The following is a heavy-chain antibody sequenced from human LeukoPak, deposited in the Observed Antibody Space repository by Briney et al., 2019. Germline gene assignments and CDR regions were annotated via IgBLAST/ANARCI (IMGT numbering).Heavy chain of an antibody. V-gene: IGHV4-59*01. CDR3: ARGGAARLHFQN. CDR2: IYHSGST. D-gene: IGHD6-6*01. J-gene: IGHJ1*01. CDR1: GGSISTYY. Sequence: SETLSLTCIVSGGSISTYYWNWIRQPPGKGLEWIGYIYHSGSTNYNPSLQSRVTISVDTSKNQFSLDLNSVTAADTAVYYCARGGAARLHFQNWGQGTLVTVSS.